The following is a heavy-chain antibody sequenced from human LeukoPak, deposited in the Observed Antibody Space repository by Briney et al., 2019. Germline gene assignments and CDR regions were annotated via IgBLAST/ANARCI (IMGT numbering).Heavy chain of an antibody. CDR3: AGALGYCSSTSCYIDY. D-gene: IGHD2-2*02. CDR2: INHSGST. J-gene: IGHJ4*02. CDR1: GGSFSGYY. V-gene: IGHV4-34*01. Sequence: PSETLSLTCAVYGGSFSGYYWSWIRQPPGKGLEWIGEINHSGSTNYNPSLKSRVTISVDTSKNQFSLKLSSVTAADTAVYYCAGALGYCSSTSCYIDYWGQGTLVTVSS.